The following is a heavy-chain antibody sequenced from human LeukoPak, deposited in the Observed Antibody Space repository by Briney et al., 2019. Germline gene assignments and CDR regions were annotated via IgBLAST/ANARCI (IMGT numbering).Heavy chain of an antibody. CDR2: IYYSGST. CDR1: GGSISSYY. CDR3: ARDLRASYGYYYYYGMDV. J-gene: IGHJ6*02. V-gene: IGHV4-59*01. Sequence: SETLSLTCTVSGGSISSYYWSWIRQPPGKGLERIGYIYYSGSTNYNPSLKSRVTISVDTSKNQFSLKLSSVTAADTAVYYCARDLRASYGYYYYYGMDVWGQGTTVTVSS. D-gene: IGHD5-18*01.